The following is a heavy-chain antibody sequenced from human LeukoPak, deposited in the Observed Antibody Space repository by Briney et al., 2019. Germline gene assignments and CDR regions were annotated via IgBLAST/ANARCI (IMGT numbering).Heavy chain of an antibody. CDR3: ARGRGSRWFGEFVVWFDP. CDR2: IYYSGST. CDR1: GGSISSGGYY. J-gene: IGHJ5*02. D-gene: IGHD3-10*01. Sequence: SQTLSLTCTVSGGSISSGGYYWSWIRQHPGKGLEWIGYIYYSGSTYYNPSLKSRVTISVETSKNQFSLKLSSVTAVDTAVYYCARGRGSRWFGEFVVWFDPWGQGTLVTVSS. V-gene: IGHV4-31*03.